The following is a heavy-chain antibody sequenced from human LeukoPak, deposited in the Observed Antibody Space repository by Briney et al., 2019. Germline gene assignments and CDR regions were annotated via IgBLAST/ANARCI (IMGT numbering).Heavy chain of an antibody. J-gene: IGHJ4*02. D-gene: IGHD3-9*01. V-gene: IGHV1-2*02. CDR1: GYRFTGYY. CDR2: ISPHGGGT. CDR3: AREYYDILTGSLDY. Sequence: GASVKVSCKASGYRFTGYYIHWVRQAPGQGLEWMGWISPHGGGTKFAQKFQGRVTMARDTSISTVYMEVSRLRSDDAAVYYYAREYYDILTGSLDYWGQGTLVTVSS.